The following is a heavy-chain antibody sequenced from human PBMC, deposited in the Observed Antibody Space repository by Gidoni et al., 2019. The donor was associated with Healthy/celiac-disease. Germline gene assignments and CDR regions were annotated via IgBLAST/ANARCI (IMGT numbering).Heavy chain of an antibody. CDR1: GFTFSSYG. J-gene: IGHJ4*02. V-gene: IGHV3-30*18. Sequence: QVQLVESGGGVVQPGRSLRLSCAASGFTFSSYGMHWVRQAPGKGLEWVAVISYDGSNKYYADSVKGRFTISRDNSKNTLYLQMNSLRAEDTAVYYCAKDQMGAAFDYWGQGTLVTVSS. CDR2: ISYDGSNK. D-gene: IGHD3-16*01. CDR3: AKDQMGAAFDY.